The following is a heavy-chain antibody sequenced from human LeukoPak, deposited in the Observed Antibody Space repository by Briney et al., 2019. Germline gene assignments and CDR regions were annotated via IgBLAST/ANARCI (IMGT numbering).Heavy chain of an antibody. J-gene: IGHJ3*02. V-gene: IGHV3-33*06. CDR2: IWYDGSNK. Sequence: GGSLRLSCAASGFTFSSYGMHWARQAPSKGLEWVALIWYDGSNKYYADSVKGRFTISRDNSKNTLYLQVNSLRAEDTAVYYCAKTRPGKPFEFDIWGQGTMVTVSS. CDR3: AKTRPGKPFEFDI. D-gene: IGHD1-1*01. CDR1: GFTFSSYG.